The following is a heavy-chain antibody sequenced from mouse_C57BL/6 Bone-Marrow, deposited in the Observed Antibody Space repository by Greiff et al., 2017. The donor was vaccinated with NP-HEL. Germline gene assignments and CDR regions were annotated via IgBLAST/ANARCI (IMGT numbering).Heavy chain of an antibody. CDR3: VRGARLGHAWFAY. D-gene: IGHD3-3*01. Sequence: EVQLVESGGGLVQPKGSLKLSCAASGFSFNTYAMNWVRQAPGKGLEWVARIRSKSNNYATYYADSVKDRFTISRDDSESMLYLQMNNLKTEDTAMYYCVRGARLGHAWFAYWGQGTLVTVSA. J-gene: IGHJ3*01. CDR1: GFSFNTYA. CDR2: IRSKSNNYAT. V-gene: IGHV10-1*01.